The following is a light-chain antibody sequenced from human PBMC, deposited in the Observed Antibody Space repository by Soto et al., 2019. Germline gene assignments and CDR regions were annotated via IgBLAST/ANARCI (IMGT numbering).Light chain of an antibody. CDR3: QKYNSAPRT. CDR1: QGLSNY. J-gene: IGKJ1*01. CDR2: AAS. V-gene: IGKV1-27*01. Sequence: IQMTQSPSSLSASVGARFTITCRASQGLSNYLAWYQQKPGKVPKLLVYAASTLQSGVPSRFSGSGSGTDFTLTISSLQPEGVAPYYCQKYNSAPRTFGQGTKVEIK.